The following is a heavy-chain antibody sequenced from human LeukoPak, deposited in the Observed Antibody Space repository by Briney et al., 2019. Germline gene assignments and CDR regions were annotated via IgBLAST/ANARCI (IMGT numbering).Heavy chain of an antibody. CDR3: AKGCDILTGYDAFDI. J-gene: IGHJ3*02. D-gene: IGHD3-9*01. CDR2: IWYDGSNK. V-gene: IGHV3-33*06. CDR1: GFTFSSYG. Sequence: PGGSLRLSCAASGFTFSSYGMHWVRQAPGKGLEWVAVIWYDGSNKYYADYVKGRFTISRDTSKNTLYLQMNSLRAEDTAVYYCAKGCDILTGYDAFDIWGQGTMVTVSS.